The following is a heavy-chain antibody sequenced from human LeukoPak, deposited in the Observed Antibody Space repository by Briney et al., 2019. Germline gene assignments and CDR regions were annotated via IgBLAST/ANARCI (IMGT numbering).Heavy chain of an antibody. CDR3: ARAHGYSGYDPPDY. D-gene: IGHD5-12*01. CDR1: GFTFSTYA. Sequence: GGSLRLSCSASGFTFSTYAMYWVRQAPGKGLEWVSSISGGAGGAAYADSVKGRFTMSRDNSKNTLYLQMNSLRAEDTAVYYCARAHGYSGYDPPDYWGQGTLVTVSS. CDR2: ISGGAGGA. V-gene: IGHV3-23*01. J-gene: IGHJ4*02.